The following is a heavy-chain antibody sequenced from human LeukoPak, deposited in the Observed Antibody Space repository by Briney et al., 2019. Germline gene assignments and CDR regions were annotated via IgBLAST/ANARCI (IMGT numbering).Heavy chain of an antibody. Sequence: ASVKVSCKASGYTFTGYYMHWVRQAPGQGLEWMGWINPNSGGTNYAQKFQGRVTMTRDTSISTAYMELSRLRSDDTAVYYCARGGRVAPYYDFWSGYATYWYFDLWGRGTLVTVSS. CDR1: GYTFTGYY. D-gene: IGHD3-3*01. CDR3: ARGGRVAPYYDFWSGYATYWYFDL. V-gene: IGHV1-2*02. J-gene: IGHJ2*01. CDR2: INPNSGGT.